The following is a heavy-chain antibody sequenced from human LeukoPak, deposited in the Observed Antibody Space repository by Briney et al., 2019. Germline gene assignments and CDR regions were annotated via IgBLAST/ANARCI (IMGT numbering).Heavy chain of an antibody. D-gene: IGHD2-15*01. V-gene: IGHV4-39*07. CDR1: TFSNYW. J-gene: IGHJ5*02. Sequence: TFSNYWMTWVRQPPGKGLEWIGSIYYSGSTYYNPSLKSRVTISVDTSENQFSLKLSSVTAADTAVYYCARDHVVAATRWFDPWGQGTLVTVSS. CDR3: ARDHVVAATRWFDP. CDR2: IYYSGST.